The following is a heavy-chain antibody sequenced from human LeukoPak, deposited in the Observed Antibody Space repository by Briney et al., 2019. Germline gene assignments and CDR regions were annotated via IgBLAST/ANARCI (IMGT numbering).Heavy chain of an antibody. CDR1: GFTFSNYW. Sequence: GSLRLSCSAPGFTFSNYWMTWGRRAPGEGLEWVADIKQDGSEKLYVNSVRGRFTISRDNAKMSLFLQMNSLRAEDTAVYYCARDNGVVHGVYYMDVWGKGTTVTVS. CDR2: IKQDGSEK. J-gene: IGHJ6*03. D-gene: IGHD3-3*01. V-gene: IGHV3-7*01. CDR3: ARDNGVVHGVYYMDV.